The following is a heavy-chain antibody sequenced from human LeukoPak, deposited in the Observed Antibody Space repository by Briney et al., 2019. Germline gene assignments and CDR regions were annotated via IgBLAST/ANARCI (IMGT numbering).Heavy chain of an antibody. J-gene: IGHJ4*02. D-gene: IGHD6-19*01. CDR3: AKGRYSSGWPVCY. V-gene: IGHV3-9*01. CDR2: ISWNSGSI. CDR1: GFPLQDYA. Sequence: GGSLRLSCAASGFPLQDYAMHWARHARGKGLEWVSGISWNSGSIVYGDSVKGRFTISRDNAKNSLYLQMNSLRAEDTALYYCAKGRYSSGWPVCYWGQGTLVTVAS.